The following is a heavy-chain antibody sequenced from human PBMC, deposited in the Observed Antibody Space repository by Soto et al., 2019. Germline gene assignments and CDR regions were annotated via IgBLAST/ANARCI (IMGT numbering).Heavy chain of an antibody. V-gene: IGHV3-7*03. CDR1: GFTFSSYW. CDR2: IKQDGSEK. D-gene: IGHD2-21*02. CDR3: ARDQGGVTSDY. Sequence: EVQLVESGGGLVQPGGSLRLSCAASGFTFSSYWMSWVRQAPGQGLEWVANIKQDGSEKYYVDSVKGRFTISRDNAKNSLYLQMNSLRAEDTAVYYCARDQGGVTSDYWGQGTLVTVSS. J-gene: IGHJ4*02.